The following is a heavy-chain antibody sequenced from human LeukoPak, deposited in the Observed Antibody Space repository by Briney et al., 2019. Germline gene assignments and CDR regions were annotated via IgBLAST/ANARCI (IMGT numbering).Heavy chain of an antibody. V-gene: IGHV3-11*01. J-gene: IGHJ3*02. Sequence: GGSLRLSCAASGFTFSDYYMSWIRQAPGKGLEWVSYISSSGSTIYYADSVKGRFTISRDNAKNSLYLQMNSLRAEDTAVYYCARDPMIVVARGAFDIWGQGTMVTVSS. D-gene: IGHD3-22*01. CDR3: ARDPMIVVARGAFDI. CDR1: GFTFSDYY. CDR2: ISSSGSTI.